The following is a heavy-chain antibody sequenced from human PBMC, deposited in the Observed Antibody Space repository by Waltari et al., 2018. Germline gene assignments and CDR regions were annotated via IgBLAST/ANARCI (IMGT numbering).Heavy chain of an antibody. D-gene: IGHD3-3*01. CDR2: IWYDGSNK. J-gene: IGHJ3*02. V-gene: IGHV3-33*01. CDR1: GFTLTNTG. Sequence: VQLVESGGGVVQSGRSLRLSCVGSGFTLTNTGMNWVRQAPGKGLEWVAVIWYDGSNKTYLDSVKGRFTISRDNSKNTMYLEMNRLRAEDTAVYFCARGDGGSGLGASDIWGQGTMVTVSS. CDR3: ARGDGGSGLGASDI.